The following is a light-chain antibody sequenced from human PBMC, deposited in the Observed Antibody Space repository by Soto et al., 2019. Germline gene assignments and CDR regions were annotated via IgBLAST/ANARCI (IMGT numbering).Light chain of an antibody. CDR2: DVN. V-gene: IGLV2-11*01. Sequence: QSALTQPRSVSGSPGQSVTISCTGTSSDVGGYDYVSWYQHHPGKAPKLMIYDVNKRPSGVPDRFSGSKSGNTASLTISGLQAEDEADYYCCSYAGSYTLVFGTGTKLTVL. CDR3: CSYAGSYTLV. J-gene: IGLJ1*01. CDR1: SSDVGGYDY.